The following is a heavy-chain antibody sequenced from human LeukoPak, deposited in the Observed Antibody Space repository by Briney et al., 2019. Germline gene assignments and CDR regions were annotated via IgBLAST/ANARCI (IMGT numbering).Heavy chain of an antibody. CDR1: GFTFSSYW. J-gene: IGHJ3*02. D-gene: IGHD3-16*01. CDR2: ISSDGSST. V-gene: IGHV3-74*01. Sequence: GGSLRLSCAASGFTFSSYWMHWVRQPPGKGLVWVSRISSDGSSTYYADSVKGRFTISRDNAKNTLYLQMNRLRAEDTAVYYCASGVWVTGAFGIWGHGTMVTVSS. CDR3: ASGVWVTGAFGI.